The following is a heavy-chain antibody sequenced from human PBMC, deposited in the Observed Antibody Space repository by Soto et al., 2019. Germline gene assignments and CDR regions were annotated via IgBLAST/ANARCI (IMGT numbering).Heavy chain of an antibody. V-gene: IGHV4-39*01. CDR3: ARPYSGSRRYFDY. CDR2: IYYSGST. D-gene: IGHD1-26*01. CDR1: GGSISSSSYY. J-gene: IGHJ4*02. Sequence: PSETLSLTCTVSGGSISSSSYYWGWIRQPPGKGLEWIGSIYYSGSTYYNPSLKSRVTISVDTSKNKFSLKLSSVTAADTAVYYCARPYSGSRRYFDYWGQGTLVTVSS.